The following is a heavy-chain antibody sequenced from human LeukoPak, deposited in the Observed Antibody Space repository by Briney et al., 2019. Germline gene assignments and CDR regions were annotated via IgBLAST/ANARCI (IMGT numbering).Heavy chain of an antibody. CDR2: IGIDSGNT. V-gene: IGHV3-48*01. Sequence: GGSLRLSCTASGFPFIEYSMNWVRQAPGKGLEWISYIGIDSGNTKYADSVRGRFTISADKAKNSLYLQMNSLRTEDTAVDYCARDHNYAFDNWGQGTLV. D-gene: IGHD1-1*01. J-gene: IGHJ4*02. CDR1: GFPFIEYS. CDR3: ARDHNYAFDN.